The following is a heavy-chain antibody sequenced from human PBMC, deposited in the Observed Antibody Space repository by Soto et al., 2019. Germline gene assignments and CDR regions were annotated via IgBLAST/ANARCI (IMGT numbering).Heavy chain of an antibody. Sequence: QVQLQESGPGLVKPSETLSLTCTVSGGSISSYYWSWIRQPPGKGLEWIGYIYYSGSTNYNPSLKSRVTISVDTSKNQFSLKLSSVTAADMAVYYCARGFRAFDIWGQGTMVTVSS. CDR3: ARGFRAFDI. V-gene: IGHV4-59*01. J-gene: IGHJ3*02. CDR1: GGSISSYY. CDR2: IYYSGST.